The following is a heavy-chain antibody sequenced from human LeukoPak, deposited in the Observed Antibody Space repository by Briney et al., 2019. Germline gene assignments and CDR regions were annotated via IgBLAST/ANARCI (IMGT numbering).Heavy chain of an antibody. CDR3: ARDSGFRYYDSSGYSNWFDP. CDR2: ISYDGSNK. J-gene: IGHJ5*02. D-gene: IGHD3-22*01. V-gene: IGHV3-30-3*01. Sequence: GGSLRLSCAASGFTFSSYAMHWVRQAPGKGLEWVAVISYDGSNKYYADSVKGRFTISRDNSKNTLYLQMYSLRAEDTAVYYCARDSGFRYYDSSGYSNWFDPWGQGTLVTVSS. CDR1: GFTFSSYA.